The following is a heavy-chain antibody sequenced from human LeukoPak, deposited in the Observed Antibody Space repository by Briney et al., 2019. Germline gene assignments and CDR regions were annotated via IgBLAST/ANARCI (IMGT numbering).Heavy chain of an antibody. CDR1: GFPFSSYW. CDR2: IHQDGSQK. D-gene: IGHD1-26*01. V-gene: IGHV3-7*03. J-gene: IGHJ4*02. CDR3: AREKWELDY. Sequence: GGSLRLSCVASGFPFSSYWMTWVRQAPGKGLEWVANIHQDGSQKYYVDSVKGRFTISRDNAKNLLYLQMNSLRAEDTALYYCAREKWELDYWGQGTLVTVSS.